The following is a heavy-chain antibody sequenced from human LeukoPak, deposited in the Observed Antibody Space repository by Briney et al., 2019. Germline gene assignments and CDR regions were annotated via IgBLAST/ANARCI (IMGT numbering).Heavy chain of an antibody. CDR3: AKDLGYYGSGSYLAIYGMDV. D-gene: IGHD3-10*01. CDR1: GFTFSSYG. CDR2: IRLDGSNK. J-gene: IGHJ6*02. V-gene: IGHV3-30*02. Sequence: GGSLRLSRAASGFTFSSYGMHWVRHAPAKGLEGGAFIRLDGSNKYYADSVKGRFTISRHNSKNTLYLQMNSLRAEDTAVYYCAKDLGYYGSGSYLAIYGMDVWGQGATVTVSS.